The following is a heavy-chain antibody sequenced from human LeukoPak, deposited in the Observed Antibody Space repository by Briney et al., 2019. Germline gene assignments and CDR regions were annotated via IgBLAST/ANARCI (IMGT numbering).Heavy chain of an antibody. J-gene: IGHJ4*02. CDR3: ARDIGRGYSYGPFDY. D-gene: IGHD5-12*01. Sequence: PGRSLRLSCAASGFTFSLYAMHWVRQAPGKGLEWVALIWYDGSKKYYADSVEGRFTISRDNSKNTLYLQMNSLRADDKAVYYCARDIGRGYSYGPFDYWGQGTLVTVSS. V-gene: IGHV3-33*01. CDR2: IWYDGSKK. CDR1: GFTFSLYA.